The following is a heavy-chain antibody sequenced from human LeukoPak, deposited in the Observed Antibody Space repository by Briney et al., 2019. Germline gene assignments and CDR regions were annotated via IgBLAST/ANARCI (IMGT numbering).Heavy chain of an antibody. Sequence: SETLSLTCAVYGESFSGYYWSWIRQRPGKGLEWIGDISHSGSTNYNPSLKSRVTISVDTSKNQFSLKLSSVTAADTAVYYCARDHSSSPLDYWGQGTLVTVSS. CDR3: ARDHSSSPLDY. J-gene: IGHJ4*02. CDR1: GESFSGYY. CDR2: ISHSGST. V-gene: IGHV4-34*01. D-gene: IGHD6-13*01.